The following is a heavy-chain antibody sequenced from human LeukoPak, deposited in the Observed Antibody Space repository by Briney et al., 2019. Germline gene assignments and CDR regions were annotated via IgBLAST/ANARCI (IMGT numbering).Heavy chain of an antibody. V-gene: IGHV4-39*06. Sequence: SETLSLTCTVSGGSISSRNYYWGWIRQPPGKGLEWIGSIYYSGTTYDNPSLKSRVSMSIDTSKNQFPLKLNSVTAADTAVYYCARDYYDRSGYYWIEPWGQGTRVTVSS. CDR3: ARDYYDRSGYYWIEP. CDR2: IYYSGTT. D-gene: IGHD3-22*01. CDR1: GGSISSRNYY. J-gene: IGHJ5*02.